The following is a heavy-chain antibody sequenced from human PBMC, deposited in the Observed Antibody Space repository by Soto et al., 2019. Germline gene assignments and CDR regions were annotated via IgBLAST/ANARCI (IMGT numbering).Heavy chain of an antibody. V-gene: IGHV3-11*01. CDR1: GFTFSDYY. J-gene: IGHJ5*02. CDR2: ISSSGSTI. CDR3: ARGSLPGSGSWYSPLQYNWFDP. D-gene: IGHD6-13*01. Sequence: QVQLVESGGGLVKPGGSLRLSCAASGFTFSDYYMSWIRQAPGKGLEWVSYISSSGSTIYYADSVKGRFTISRDNAKNSLYLKMNSRRAEDTAVYYCARGSLPGSGSWYSPLQYNWFDPWGQGTLVTVSS.